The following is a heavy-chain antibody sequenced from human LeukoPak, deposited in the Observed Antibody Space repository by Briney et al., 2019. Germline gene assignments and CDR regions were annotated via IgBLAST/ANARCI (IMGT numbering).Heavy chain of an antibody. V-gene: IGHV3-23*01. Sequence: GGSLRLSCAASGFTFSSYAMSWVRQAPGKGLGWVSAISGSGGSTYYADSVKGRFTISRDNSKNTLYLQMNSLRAEDTAVYYCAKDSRARYSSSWYWGNNWFDPWGQGTLVTVSS. J-gene: IGHJ5*02. CDR1: GFTFSSYA. D-gene: IGHD6-13*01. CDR2: ISGSGGST. CDR3: AKDSRARYSSSWYWGNNWFDP.